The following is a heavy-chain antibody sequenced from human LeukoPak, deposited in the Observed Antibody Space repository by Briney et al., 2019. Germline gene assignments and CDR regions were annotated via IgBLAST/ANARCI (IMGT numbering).Heavy chain of an antibody. CDR3: ARAPTIVLSRGRPRPGPYYFDY. V-gene: IGHV4-61*02. CDR2: MSSSGRS. D-gene: IGHD2-8*01. Sequence: SQTLSLTCTVSDGSMSSDTYFWSWIRQPAGKGLQWIGRMSSSGRSDYNPSLKSRVTISIDTSKNQFSMTLSSVTAADTAVYYCARAPTIVLSRGRPRPGPYYFDYWGQGTLVTVSS. J-gene: IGHJ4*02. CDR1: DGSMSSDTYF.